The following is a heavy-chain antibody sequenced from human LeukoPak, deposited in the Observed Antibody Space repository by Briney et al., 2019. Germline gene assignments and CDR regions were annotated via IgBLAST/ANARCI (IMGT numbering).Heavy chain of an antibody. D-gene: IGHD5-18*01. J-gene: IGHJ3*02. Sequence: GEGLQISCKGSGYSFTSYWIGWVRQMPGKGRGWMGIIYPGDSDTRYSPSFQGQVTISADKSISTAYLQWSSLKASDTAMYYCARLRGDTAMRNAFDIWGQGTMVTVSS. CDR2: IYPGDSDT. V-gene: IGHV5-51*01. CDR1: GYSFTSYW. CDR3: ARLRGDTAMRNAFDI.